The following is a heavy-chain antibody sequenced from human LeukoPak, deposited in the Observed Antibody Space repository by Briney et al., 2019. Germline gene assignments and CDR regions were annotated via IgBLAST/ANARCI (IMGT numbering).Heavy chain of an antibody. CDR1: GFTFTSYW. J-gene: IGHJ4*02. CDR3: AGSGWQVYFDY. CDR2: IKQDGSER. D-gene: IGHD6-19*01. Sequence: GGSLRLSCAASGFTFTSYWMNWVRQAPGKGLEWVANIKQDGSERYYVDSVKGRFTISRDNAKNALYLQKNSLRAEDTGVYYCAGSGWQVYFDYWGQGTLVTVSS. V-gene: IGHV3-7*01.